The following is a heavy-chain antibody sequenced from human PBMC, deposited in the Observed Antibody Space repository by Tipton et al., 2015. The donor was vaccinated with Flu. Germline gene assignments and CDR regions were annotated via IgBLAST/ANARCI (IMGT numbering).Heavy chain of an antibody. Sequence: GEALGSNYFWGWIRQPPGKGLEWIGNIHRGGTTNYNPSLKSRVTISLDKSKNQFSLKLSSVTAADTAVYYCARGLYGSGSYQWRYFDSWGQGTLVTVSS. D-gene: IGHD3-10*01. CDR3: ARGLYGSGSYQWRYFDS. J-gene: IGHJ4*02. CDR1: GEALGSNYF. CDR2: IHRGGTT. V-gene: IGHV4-38-2*01.